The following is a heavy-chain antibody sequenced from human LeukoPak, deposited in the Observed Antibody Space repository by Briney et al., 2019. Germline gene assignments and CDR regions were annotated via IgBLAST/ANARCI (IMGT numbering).Heavy chain of an antibody. J-gene: IGHJ5*02. V-gene: IGHV3-30*04. Sequence: GGSLRLSCAASGFTFSSYAMHWVRQAPGKGLEWVAVISYDGSNEYYADSVKGRFTISRDNSKNTLYLQMNSLRAEDTAVYYCARETTMVRGVIIIRWFDPWGQETPVTVSS. CDR2: ISYDGSNE. CDR1: GFTFSSYA. CDR3: ARETTMVRGVIIIRWFDP. D-gene: IGHD3-10*01.